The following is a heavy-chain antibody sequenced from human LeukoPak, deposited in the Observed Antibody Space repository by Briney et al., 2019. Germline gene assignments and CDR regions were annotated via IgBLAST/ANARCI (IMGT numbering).Heavy chain of an antibody. D-gene: IGHD3-10*01. CDR2: ILPHTGGT. CDR3: ASDYYDSVAFRNFYYGMDV. Sequence: EASVKDSCKASGYNFGGYYSHWVRQAPGQGREWMGWILPHTGGTNYAQKFQGRVTMTRDTSNSTGYMELTSLRSDDTAVYYCASDYYDSVAFRNFYYGMDVWGQGTTVTVSS. V-gene: IGHV1-2*02. J-gene: IGHJ6*02. CDR1: GYNFGGYY.